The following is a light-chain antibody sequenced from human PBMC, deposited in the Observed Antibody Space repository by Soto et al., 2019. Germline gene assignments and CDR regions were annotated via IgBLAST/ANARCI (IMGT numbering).Light chain of an antibody. V-gene: IGKV1-5*03. CDR3: QHYNSYSEA. CDR1: QSISSW. Sequence: DIQMTQSPSTLSASAGDRVTITCRASQSISSWLAWYQQKPGKAPKLLIYKASTLKSGVPSRFSGSGSGTEFTLTISSLQPDEFATYYCQHYNSYSEAFGQGTKVDIK. J-gene: IGKJ1*01. CDR2: KAS.